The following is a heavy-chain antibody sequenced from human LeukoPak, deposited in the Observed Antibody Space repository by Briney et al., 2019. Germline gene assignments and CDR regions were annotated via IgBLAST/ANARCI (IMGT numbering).Heavy chain of an antibody. CDR2: TYSTGGT. Sequence: SETLSLTCSVSGGSISGFYWNWIRQPPGKRLEWIGYTYSTGGTDYNPSLKSRVTISLDMSKNQFYLRLNSVTAADTAVYFCTSDFCSDGSCHSYFRHWGQGTLVTVSS. J-gene: IGHJ4*02. D-gene: IGHD2-15*01. CDR3: TSDFCSDGSCHSYFRH. CDR1: GGSISGFY. V-gene: IGHV4-59*01.